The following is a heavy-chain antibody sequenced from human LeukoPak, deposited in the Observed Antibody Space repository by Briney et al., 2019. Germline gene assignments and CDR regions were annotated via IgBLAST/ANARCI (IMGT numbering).Heavy chain of an antibody. D-gene: IGHD3-22*01. J-gene: IGHJ5*02. Sequence: GGSLRLSCAASGFTVSNNYMSWVRQAPGKGLEWVSYISSSSSTIYYADSVKGRFTISRDNAKNSLYLQMNSLRAEDTAVYYCARTGENYYDSSGYFNWFDPWGQGTLVTVSS. CDR1: GFTVSNNY. CDR2: ISSSSSTI. CDR3: ARTGENYYDSSGYFNWFDP. V-gene: IGHV3-48*01.